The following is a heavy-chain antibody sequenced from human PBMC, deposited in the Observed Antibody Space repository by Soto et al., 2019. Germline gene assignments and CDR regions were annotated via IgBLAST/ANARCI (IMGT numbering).Heavy chain of an antibody. D-gene: IGHD3-16*02. CDR1: GGSISSGDYY. CDR2: NYYSGST. J-gene: IGHJ6*02. V-gene: IGHV4-30-4*01. Sequence: KPSETLSLTCTVSGGSISSGDYYWSWIRQPPGKGLEWIGYNYYSGSTYYNPSLKSRVTISVDTSKNQFSLKLSSVTAADTAVYYCARDEAADYDYVWGSYRYDYGMDVWGQGTTVTVSS. CDR3: ARDEAADYDYVWGSYRYDYGMDV.